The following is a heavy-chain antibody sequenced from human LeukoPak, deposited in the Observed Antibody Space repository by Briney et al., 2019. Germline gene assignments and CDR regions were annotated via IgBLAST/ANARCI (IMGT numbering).Heavy chain of an antibody. J-gene: IGHJ4*02. CDR1: GFTFSKFA. CDR3: AKDYVVVPAAMPPTAGY. D-gene: IGHD2-2*01. Sequence: GGSLRLSCAASGFTFSKFALSWVRQAPGKGLEWVSTINDRGTGTYYADSVKGRFTISRDNSKNTLYLQMNSLRAEDTAVYYCAKDYVVVPAAMPPTAGYWGQGTLVTVSS. CDR2: INDRGTGT. V-gene: IGHV3-23*01.